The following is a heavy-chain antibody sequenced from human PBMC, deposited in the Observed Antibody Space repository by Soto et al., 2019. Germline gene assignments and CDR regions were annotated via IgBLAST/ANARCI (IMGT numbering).Heavy chain of an antibody. CDR2: IYYSGST. J-gene: IGHJ5*02. CDR1: GGSISSSSYY. D-gene: IGHD2-15*01. V-gene: IGHV4-39*01. CDR3: ARSLVVVVAATPPNNWFDP. Sequence: QLQLQESGPGLAKPSETLSLTCTVSGGSISSSSYYWGWIRQPPGKGLEWIGSIYYSGSTYYNPSLKSRVTISVDTSKNQFSLKLSSVTAADTAVYYCARSLVVVVAATPPNNWFDPWGQGTLVTVSS.